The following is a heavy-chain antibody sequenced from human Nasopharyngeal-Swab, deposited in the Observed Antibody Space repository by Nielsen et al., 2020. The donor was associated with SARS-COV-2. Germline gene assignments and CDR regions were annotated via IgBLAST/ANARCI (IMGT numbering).Heavy chain of an antibody. Sequence: GESLKISCKGSGYSFTSYWINWVRQMPGKGLEWMGRIDPSDSYTNYSPSFQGHVSISTDKSINTAYLQWSSLKASDTAMYYCARPPGYGGNSDFDYWGQGTLVTVSS. CDR3: ARPPGYGGNSDFDY. CDR2: IDPSDSYT. V-gene: IGHV5-10-1*01. D-gene: IGHD4-23*01. CDR1: GYSFTSYW. J-gene: IGHJ4*02.